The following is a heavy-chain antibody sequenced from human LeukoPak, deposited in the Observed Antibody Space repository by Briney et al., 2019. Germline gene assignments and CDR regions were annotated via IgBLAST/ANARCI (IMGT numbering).Heavy chain of an antibody. Sequence: PSETLSLTCAVYGGSFSGYYWSWIRQPPGKGLEWIGEINHSGSTNYNPSLKSRVTISVDTSKNQFSLKLSSVTAADTAVYYCARHGRYYYDLSFLSPRMSWFDPWGQGTLVTVSS. D-gene: IGHD3-22*01. V-gene: IGHV4-34*01. CDR2: INHSGST. CDR1: GGSFSGYY. CDR3: ARHGRYYYDLSFLSPRMSWFDP. J-gene: IGHJ5*02.